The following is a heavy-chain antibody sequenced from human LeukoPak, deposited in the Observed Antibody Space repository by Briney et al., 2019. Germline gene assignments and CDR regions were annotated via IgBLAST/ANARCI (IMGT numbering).Heavy chain of an antibody. CDR3: ARGRDYVWGSYRSLPDV. J-gene: IGHJ6*04. CDR2: INPNSGGT. CDR1: GYTFTGYY. V-gene: IGHV1-2*02. D-gene: IGHD3-16*02. Sequence: GASVKVSCKASGYTFTGYYMHWVRQAPGQGLEWMGWINPNSGGTNYAQKFQGRVTMTRDTSISTAYMELSSLRSEDTAVYYCARGRDYVWGSYRSLPDVWGKGTTVTVSS.